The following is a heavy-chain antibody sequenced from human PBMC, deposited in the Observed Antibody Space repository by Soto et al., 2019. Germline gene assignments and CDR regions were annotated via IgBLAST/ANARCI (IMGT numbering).Heavy chain of an antibody. J-gene: IGHJ6*02. CDR3: ARHDRHIVATLLGSGMDV. Sequence: SETLSLTCTVSGGSISSSSYYWGWIRQPPGKGLEWIGSIYYSGSTYYNPSLKSRVTISVETSKNQFSLKLSSVTAADTAVYYCARHDRHIVATLLGSGMDVWGQGTTVTVSS. D-gene: IGHD5-12*01. CDR2: IYYSGST. CDR1: GGSISSSSYY. V-gene: IGHV4-39*01.